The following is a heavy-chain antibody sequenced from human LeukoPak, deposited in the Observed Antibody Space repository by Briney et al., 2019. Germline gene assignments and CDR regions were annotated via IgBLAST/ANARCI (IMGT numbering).Heavy chain of an antibody. Sequence: WGSLRLSCAASGFTFSSYSMNWVRQAPGEGLEWVSVIYSGGSTYYADSVKGRFTISRDNAKNSLYLQMNSLRAEDTAVYYCASSHLAYCSGGSCYSGYWGQGTLVTVSS. D-gene: IGHD2-15*01. CDR3: ASSHLAYCSGGSCYSGY. J-gene: IGHJ4*02. CDR2: IYSGGST. V-gene: IGHV3-66*01. CDR1: GFTFSSYS.